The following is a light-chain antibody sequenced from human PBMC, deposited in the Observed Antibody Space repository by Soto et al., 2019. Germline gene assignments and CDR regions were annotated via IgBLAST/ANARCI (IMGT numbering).Light chain of an antibody. Sequence: QSVLTQPASVSGSPGQSITISCTGTNSDVGTYNLVSWYQQHPGKPPKLMPYEGSKRPSGVSNRFSGSKSGNTASLTISGLQAEDEADYYCCSFADSDTFVVFGGGTKLTVL. CDR1: NSDVGTYNL. CDR3: CSFADSDTFVV. V-gene: IGLV2-23*03. CDR2: EGS. J-gene: IGLJ2*01.